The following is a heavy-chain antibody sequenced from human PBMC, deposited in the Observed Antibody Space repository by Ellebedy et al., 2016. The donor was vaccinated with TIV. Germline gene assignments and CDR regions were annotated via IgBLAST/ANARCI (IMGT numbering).Heavy chain of an antibody. CDR1: GYNFTNYW. CDR3: ARLGRAGYYNAPGDY. D-gene: IGHD3-9*01. J-gene: IGHJ4*02. CDR2: IYPGDSDT. V-gene: IGHV5-51*01. Sequence: GESLKISXKGSGYNFTNYWIGWVRQMPGKGLEWMGTIYPGDSDTRYYPSFQGQVTISADKSISTAYLQWSSLEASDTAMYYCARLGRAGYYNAPGDYWGQGTLVAVSS.